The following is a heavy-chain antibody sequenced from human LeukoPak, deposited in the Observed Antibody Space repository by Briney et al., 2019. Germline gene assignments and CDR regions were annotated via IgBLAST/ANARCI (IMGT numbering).Heavy chain of an antibody. J-gene: IGHJ4*02. CDR2: IRHDGSNK. Sequence: GGSLRLSRAASGFIFSDYGMHWVRQAPGKGLEWVTFIRHDGSNKYYVDSVKGRFTISRDNSKSMVYLQMNSLRSEDTAVYYCAKEGTASKPSDLDYWGQGTLVTVSS. V-gene: IGHV3-30*02. CDR3: AKEGTASKPSDLDY. D-gene: IGHD1/OR15-1a*01. CDR1: GFIFSDYG.